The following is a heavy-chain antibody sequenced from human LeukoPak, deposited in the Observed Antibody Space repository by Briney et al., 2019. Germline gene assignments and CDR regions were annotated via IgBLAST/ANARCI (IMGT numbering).Heavy chain of an antibody. CDR1: GYTLTELS. Sequence: GASVKVSCKVSGYTLTELSMHWVRQAPGKGLEWMGGFDPEDGETIYAQKIQGRVTMTEDTSTDTAYMELSSLRSEDTAVYYCAAFTHLEFSVTMVRGVFDYWGQGTLVTVSS. V-gene: IGHV1-24*01. J-gene: IGHJ4*02. CDR3: AAFTHLEFSVTMVRGVFDY. CDR2: FDPEDGET. D-gene: IGHD3-10*01.